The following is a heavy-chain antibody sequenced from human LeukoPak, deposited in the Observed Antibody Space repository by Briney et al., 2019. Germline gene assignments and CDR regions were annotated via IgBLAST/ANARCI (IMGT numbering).Heavy chain of an antibody. J-gene: IGHJ4*02. D-gene: IGHD1-26*01. Sequence: GGSLRLSCVGSGFTFSSHWMSWVRQAPGKGPEWVGNIKQDGGEKYYVDSVKGRFTISRDNAKNSLYLQMNSLRAEDTAVYYCARDKIVGASYLDFWGQGILVTVSS. CDR2: IKQDGGEK. V-gene: IGHV3-7*01. CDR3: ARDKIVGASYLDF. CDR1: GFTFSSHW.